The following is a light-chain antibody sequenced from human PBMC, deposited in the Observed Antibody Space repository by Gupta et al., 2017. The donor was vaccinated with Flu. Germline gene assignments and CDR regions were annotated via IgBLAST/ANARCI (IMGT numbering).Light chain of an antibody. Sequence: DIQMTQSPSTMSASVGDRVTITCRASQSIGRWLAWYQQKTGKAPNLLIYEASILESGVPSRFSGSGSGTELTLTISSLQPEDFATYYCQQYNSHSETFGQGTKVEI. CDR2: EAS. J-gene: IGKJ1*01. CDR3: QQYNSHSET. CDR1: QSIGRW. V-gene: IGKV1-5*03.